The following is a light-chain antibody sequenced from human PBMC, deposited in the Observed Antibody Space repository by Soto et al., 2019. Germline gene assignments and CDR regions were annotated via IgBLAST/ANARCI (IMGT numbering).Light chain of an antibody. J-gene: IGKJ1*01. CDR1: QTLSSSS. CDR2: GTS. CDR3: QQDDSSPRT. Sequence: ENVLTQSPGTLSLSPGERATLSCRASQTLSSSSLAWYQQKPGQAPRLLMFGTSNRATGIPDRFTGGGSGTDFTLTISRLEHEDFAVYYCQQDDSSPRTFGRGTKVEIK. V-gene: IGKV3-20*01.